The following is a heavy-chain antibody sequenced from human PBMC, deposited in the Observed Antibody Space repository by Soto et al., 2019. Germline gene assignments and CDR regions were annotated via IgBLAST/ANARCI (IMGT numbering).Heavy chain of an antibody. CDR2: IIPIFGTA. CDR1: GGTFSSYA. V-gene: IGHV1-69*13. D-gene: IGHD1-26*01. Sequence: SVKVSCKASGGTFSSYAISWVRQAPGQGLEWMGGIIPIFGTANYAQKFQGRVTITADESTSTAYMELSSLRSEETAVYYCARSIVRSNSDYYYYYYGMDVWGQGPTVTVSS. CDR3: ARSIVRSNSDYYYYYYGMDV. J-gene: IGHJ6*02.